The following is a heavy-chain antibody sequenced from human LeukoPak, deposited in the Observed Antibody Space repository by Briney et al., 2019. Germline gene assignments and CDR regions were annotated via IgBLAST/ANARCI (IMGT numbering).Heavy chain of an antibody. V-gene: IGHV3-9*01. Sequence: SLRLSCAASGFTFDDYAMHWVRQAPGKGLEWVSGISWNSGSIGYADSVKGRFTISRDNAKNSLYLQMNSLRAEDTALYYCAKDRAIFGVDLLYYFDYWGQGTLVTVSS. CDR2: ISWNSGSI. CDR3: AKDRAIFGVDLLYYFDY. D-gene: IGHD3-3*01. J-gene: IGHJ4*02. CDR1: GFTFDDYA.